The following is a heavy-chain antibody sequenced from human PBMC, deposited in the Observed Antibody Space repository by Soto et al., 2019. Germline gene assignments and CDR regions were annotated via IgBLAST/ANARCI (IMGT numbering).Heavy chain of an antibody. CDR1: GYTFTSYG. Sequence: ASVKVSCKASGYTFTSYGISWVRQAPGQGLEWMGWISAYNGNTNYAQKLQGRVTMTTDTSTSTAYMELRSLRSDDTAVYYCARDWPHLVYCSGGSCYSGWFDPWGQGTLVTVSS. J-gene: IGHJ5*02. V-gene: IGHV1-18*01. D-gene: IGHD2-15*01. CDR3: ARDWPHLVYCSGGSCYSGWFDP. CDR2: ISAYNGNT.